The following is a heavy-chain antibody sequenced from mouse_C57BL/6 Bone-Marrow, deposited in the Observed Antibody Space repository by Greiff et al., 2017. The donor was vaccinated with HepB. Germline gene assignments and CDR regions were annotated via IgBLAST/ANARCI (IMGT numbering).Heavy chain of an antibody. J-gene: IGHJ3*01. D-gene: IGHD1-1*01. CDR3: ARPASLLSWFAY. V-gene: IGHV1-50*01. CDR2: INPSDGYI. CDR1: GYTFTSYW. Sequence: LQESGAEFVKPGASVKLSCKASGYTFTSYWMQWVKQRPGQGLEWIGDINPSDGYINYNQKFKDKATLTVDTSSRTAYMQLSSLTSEDPAVYYCARPASLLSWFAYWGRGTRVTVSA.